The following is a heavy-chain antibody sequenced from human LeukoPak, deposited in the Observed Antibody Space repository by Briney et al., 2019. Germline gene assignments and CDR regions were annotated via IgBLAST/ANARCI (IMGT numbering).Heavy chain of an antibody. D-gene: IGHD5-12*01. Sequence: GGSLRLSCSASGFTFSSYAMHWVRQAPGKGLEYVSSISSNGGSTYYADSVKGRSTISRDNSKNTLFLQMSSLRTEDTAVYYCASPYSGYDYNFDHWGQGTLVTVSS. CDR3: ASPYSGYDYNFDH. CDR2: ISSNGGST. CDR1: GFTFSSYA. V-gene: IGHV3-64D*06. J-gene: IGHJ4*02.